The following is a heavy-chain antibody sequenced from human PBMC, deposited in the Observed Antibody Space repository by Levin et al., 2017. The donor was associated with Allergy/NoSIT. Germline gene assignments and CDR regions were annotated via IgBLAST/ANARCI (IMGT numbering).Heavy chain of an antibody. V-gene: IGHV1-69*13. J-gene: IGHJ3*02. CDR2: IIPIFGTA. D-gene: IGHD6-19*01. Sequence: SVKVSCKASGGTFSSYAISWVRQAPGQGLEWMGGIIPIFGTANYAQKFQGRVTITADESTSTAYMELSSLRSEDTAVYYCARDRVAVAGNAFDIWGQGTMVTVSS. CDR1: GGTFSSYA. CDR3: ARDRVAVAGNAFDI.